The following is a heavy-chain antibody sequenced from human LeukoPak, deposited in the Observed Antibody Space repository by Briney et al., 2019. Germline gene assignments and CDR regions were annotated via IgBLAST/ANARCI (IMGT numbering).Heavy chain of an antibody. V-gene: IGHV3-48*03. J-gene: IGHJ4*02. CDR2: ISESGTTM. D-gene: IGHD3-10*01. Sequence: GGSLRLSCAASGFSFSNYEMNWVRQAPGEGLEWVSYISESGTTMYYADSVKGRFTISRDNTKNSLYLQMNSLRAEDTAVYYCARDWSPGTYYYGSGSYGYWGQGTLVTVSS. CDR3: ARDWSPGTYYYGSGSYGY. CDR1: GFSFSNYE.